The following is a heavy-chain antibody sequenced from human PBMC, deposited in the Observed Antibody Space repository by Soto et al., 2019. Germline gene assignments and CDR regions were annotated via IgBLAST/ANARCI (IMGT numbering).Heavy chain of an antibody. CDR3: ARVRSGVGYNWFDP. V-gene: IGHV4-31*03. CDR1: SGSISSGGYY. J-gene: IGHJ5*02. Sequence: PSETLSLTCTVSSGSISSGGYYWSWIRQHPGKGLEWIGNIFYSGSTYYNPSLKSRATISVDTSKNQFSLKLSSVTAADTAVYYCARVRSGVGYNWFDPWGQGTLVTVSS. CDR2: IFYSGST. D-gene: IGHD3-16*01.